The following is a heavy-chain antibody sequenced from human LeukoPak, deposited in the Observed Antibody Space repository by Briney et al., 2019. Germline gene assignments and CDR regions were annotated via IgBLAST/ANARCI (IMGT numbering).Heavy chain of an antibody. Sequence: SETLSLTCTVSGYSIITGYYWGWIRQPPGKGLEWIGSIYHSGSTYYNPSLKSRVTISVDTSKNQFSLKLSSVTAADTALYYCARGTRYFGYWGQGTLVTVSS. CDR2: IYHSGST. CDR3: ARGTRYFGY. J-gene: IGHJ4*02. CDR1: GYSIITGYY. V-gene: IGHV4-38-2*02. D-gene: IGHD2-2*01.